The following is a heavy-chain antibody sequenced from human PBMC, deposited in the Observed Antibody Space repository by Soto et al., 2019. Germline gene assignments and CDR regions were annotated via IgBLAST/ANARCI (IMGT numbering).Heavy chain of an antibody. CDR1: GYTFTSYA. CDR2: INAGNGNT. D-gene: IGHD3-16*02. Sequence: PSVKVSCKASGYTFTSYAMHWVRQAPGQRLEWMGWINAGNGNTKYSQKFQGRVTITRDTSASTAYMELSSLRSEDTAVYYCAKFPLSDYYYGMDVWAQGTTVIVAS. CDR3: AKFPLSDYYYGMDV. V-gene: IGHV1-3*01. J-gene: IGHJ6*02.